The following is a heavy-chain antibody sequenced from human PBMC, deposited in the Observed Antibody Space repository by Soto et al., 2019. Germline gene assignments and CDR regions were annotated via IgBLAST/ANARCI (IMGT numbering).Heavy chain of an antibody. V-gene: IGHV3-23*01. CDR1: GFTFSSYA. D-gene: IGHD6-13*01. CDR2: ISGSGGST. J-gene: IGHJ4*02. CDR3: AKDSGYSSSPLDY. Sequence: XGSLKLSCAASGFTFSSYAMSGVRQAPGKGLEWVSAISGSGGSTYYADSVKGRFTISRDNSKNTLYLQMNSLRAEDTAVYYCAKDSGYSSSPLDYWGQGTLVTVPS.